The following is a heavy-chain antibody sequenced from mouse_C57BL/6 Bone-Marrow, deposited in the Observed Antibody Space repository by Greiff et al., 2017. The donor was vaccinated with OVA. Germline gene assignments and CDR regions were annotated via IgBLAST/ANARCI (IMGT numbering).Heavy chain of an antibody. Sequence: VKLMESGPELVKPGASVKISCKASGYAFSSSWMNWVKQRPGKGLEWIGRIYPGDGDTNYNGKFKGKATLTADKSSSTAYMQTSSLTSEESAVFFCARDWGGGYYYAMDYWGQGTSVTVSS. J-gene: IGHJ4*01. CDR1: GYAFSSSW. CDR2: IYPGDGDT. V-gene: IGHV1-82*01. D-gene: IGHD4-1*01. CDR3: ARDWGGGYYYAMDY.